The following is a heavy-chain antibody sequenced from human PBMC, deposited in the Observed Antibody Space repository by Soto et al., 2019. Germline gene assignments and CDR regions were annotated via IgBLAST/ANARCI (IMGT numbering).Heavy chain of an antibody. Sequence: QVQLVESGGGVVQPGRSLRLSCAASGFTFSSYGMHWVRQAPGKGLEWVAVIWYDGSNKYYADSVKGRFTISRDSXTNSLYLQMISLRADDTAVYYWARDYSGGSSAPDYWGQGTLVTVSS. CDR3: ARDYSGGSSAPDY. J-gene: IGHJ4*02. V-gene: IGHV3-33*01. D-gene: IGHD2-15*01. CDR2: IWYDGSNK. CDR1: GFTFSSYG.